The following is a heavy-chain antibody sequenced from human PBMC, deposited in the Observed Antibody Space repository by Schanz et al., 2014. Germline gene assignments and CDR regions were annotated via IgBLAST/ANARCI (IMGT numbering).Heavy chain of an antibody. J-gene: IGHJ4*02. D-gene: IGHD6-13*01. CDR1: GFTFSNHA. CDR3: AKDLAAVGVFDY. Sequence: EVKLLESGGHLVQPGGSLRLSCVASGFTFSNHALSWVRQAPGKGLEWVSGIGGSGDSTHYADSVKGRFIISRDNSKNTLDLQMNSLRAEDTAIYYCAKDLAAVGVFDYWGQGSLVTVSP. CDR2: IGGSGDST. V-gene: IGHV3-23*01.